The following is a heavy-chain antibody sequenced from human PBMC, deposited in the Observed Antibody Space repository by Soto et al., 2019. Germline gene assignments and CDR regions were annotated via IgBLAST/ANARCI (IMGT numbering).Heavy chain of an antibody. CDR2: ISYDGRYE. J-gene: IGHJ4*02. CDR3: AXDXGXXXXXXYPYS. CDR1: GFTFSTYG. V-gene: IGHV3-30*18. Sequence: QVQLVESGGGVVQPGRSLRLSCAASGFTFSTYGMHWVRHTPGKGLEWLAVISYDGRYELHADSVKGRFTISRDNSKNTVSLQMNNLKIEDTAVYXCAXDXGXXXXXXYPYSWGQGTLVTVSS.